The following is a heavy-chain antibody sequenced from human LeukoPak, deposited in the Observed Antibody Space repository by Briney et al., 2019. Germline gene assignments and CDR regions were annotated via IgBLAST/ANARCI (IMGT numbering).Heavy chain of an antibody. CDR1: GGSISSYY. Sequence: SETLSLTCTVSGGSISSYYWSWIRQPPGKGLEWIGYIYYSGSTNYNPSLKSRVTISVDTSKNQFSLKLSSVTAADTAVYYCARDLYDSSGYYWLNYYYYMDVWGKGTTVTVSS. V-gene: IGHV4-59*12. D-gene: IGHD3-22*01. CDR2: IYYSGST. CDR3: ARDLYDSSGYYWLNYYYYMDV. J-gene: IGHJ6*03.